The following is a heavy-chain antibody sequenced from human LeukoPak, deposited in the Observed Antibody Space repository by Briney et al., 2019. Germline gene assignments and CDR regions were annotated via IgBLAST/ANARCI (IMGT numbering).Heavy chain of an antibody. CDR1: GYTFTRYG. CDR2: ISAYNGNT. Sequence: ASVKVSCKASGYTFTRYGISWVRQAPGQGLEWMGWISAYNGNTNYAQKLQGRVTMTTDTSTSTAYMELRSLRSDDTAVYYCARDRISVAVVLAACSHWGQGTLVTVSS. CDR3: ARDRISVAVVLAACSH. J-gene: IGHJ4*02. V-gene: IGHV1-18*01. D-gene: IGHD2-2*01.